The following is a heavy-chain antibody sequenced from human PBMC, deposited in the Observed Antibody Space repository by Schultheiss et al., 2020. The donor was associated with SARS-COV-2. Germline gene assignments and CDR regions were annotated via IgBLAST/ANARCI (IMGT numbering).Heavy chain of an antibody. CDR1: GGSISSYY. Sequence: SETLSLTCTVSGGSISSYYWSWIRQPPGKGLEWIGRIYTSGSTNYNPSLKSRVTMSVDTSKNQFSLKLSSVTAADTAVYYCARDSTRIAAAGTSGDAFDIWGQGTMVTVSS. CDR3: ARDSTRIAAAGTSGDAFDI. CDR2: IYTSGST. D-gene: IGHD6-13*01. V-gene: IGHV4-4*07. J-gene: IGHJ3*02.